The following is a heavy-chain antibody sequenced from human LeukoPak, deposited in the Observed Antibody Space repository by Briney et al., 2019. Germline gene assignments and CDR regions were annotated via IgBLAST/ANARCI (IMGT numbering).Heavy chain of an antibody. D-gene: IGHD2-2*01. Sequence: GGSLRLSCAASGFTFSSYGMHWVRQAPGKGLEWVAVISYDGSDKSYAGSVKGRFTISRDNSNNRVYLQMNSLRAEDTAVYYCAKVPRYCSSTSCPDFDYWGQGTLVTVSS. V-gene: IGHV3-30*18. CDR2: ISYDGSDK. CDR1: GFTFSSYG. J-gene: IGHJ4*02. CDR3: AKVPRYCSSTSCPDFDY.